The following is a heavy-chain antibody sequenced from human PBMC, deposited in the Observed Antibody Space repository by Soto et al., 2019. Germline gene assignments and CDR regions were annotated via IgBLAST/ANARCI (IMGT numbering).Heavy chain of an antibody. J-gene: IGHJ5*02. V-gene: IGHV4-28*01. CDR1: AYSITSGYY. Sequence: PSETLSLTCAVSAYSITSGYYWGWIRQPPGKGLEWIGYIYYRVSTNYNPSLKSRLTLSVDTSKNQIFLRLNSVTAADTAVYYCASSAIVGREVNTWFDPWGQGILVTAPQ. CDR3: ASSAIVGREVNTWFDP. CDR2: IYYRVST. D-gene: IGHD1-26*01.